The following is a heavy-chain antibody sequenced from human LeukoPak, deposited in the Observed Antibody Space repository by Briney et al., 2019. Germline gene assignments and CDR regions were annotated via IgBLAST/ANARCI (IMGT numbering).Heavy chain of an antibody. Sequence: GASVKVSCKASGGTFSSYAISWVRQAPGQGLEWMGGIIPIFGTANYAQKFQGRVTITADESTSTAYMELSSLRSEDTAVYYCASSYYDSSGYYPSYGMDVWGQGTTVTVPS. CDR3: ASSYYDSSGYYPSYGMDV. V-gene: IGHV1-69*13. J-gene: IGHJ6*02. CDR2: IIPIFGTA. CDR1: GGTFSSYA. D-gene: IGHD3-22*01.